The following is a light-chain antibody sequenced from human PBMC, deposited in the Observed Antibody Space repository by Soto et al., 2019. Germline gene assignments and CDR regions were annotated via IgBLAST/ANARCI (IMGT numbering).Light chain of an antibody. J-gene: IGKJ5*01. CDR2: LAS. CDR1: QTISSY. V-gene: IGKV1-39*01. Sequence: IQMTQSPSCLSASVGGRLTITCRASQTISSYLKWYQQKPGKAPKVLXYLASSLQGGVPSRFSGSGSGTDFTLTIGSLQPDDFAPYYCQQSYSTPITFGQGTRLEIK. CDR3: QQSYSTPIT.